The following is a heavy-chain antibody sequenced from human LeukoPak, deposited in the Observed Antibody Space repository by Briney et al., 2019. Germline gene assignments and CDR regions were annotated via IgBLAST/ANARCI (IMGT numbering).Heavy chain of an antibody. CDR2: IYDSGST. D-gene: IGHD2-15*01. CDR1: GASIRSGDYY. J-gene: IGHJ3*02. CDR3: ARDCSGGSCYGAFDI. Sequence: SETLSLTCTVSGASIRSGDYYWSWIRQPPGKGLERIGYIYDSGSTYYNPSLKSRITISVDTSENRFSLKLSSVTATDTAVYYCARDCSGGSCYGAFDIWGQGTMVTVSS. V-gene: IGHV4-30-4*01.